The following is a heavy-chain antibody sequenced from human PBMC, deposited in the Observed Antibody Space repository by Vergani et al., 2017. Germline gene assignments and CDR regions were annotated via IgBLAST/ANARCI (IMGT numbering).Heavy chain of an antibody. V-gene: IGHV4-4*02. J-gene: IGHJ4*02. Sequence: QVQLQESGPGLVKPSGTLSLTCAVSGASISSTNWWTWVRQPPGKGLVWIGEIYHSGNTNYNPSLKSRVTISLDKSKNQFSLKLTSITAADTAVYYCARRVAARPPEYWGQGTLVTVSS. CDR2: IYHSGNT. CDR1: GASISSTNW. CDR3: ARRVAARPPEY. D-gene: IGHD6-6*01.